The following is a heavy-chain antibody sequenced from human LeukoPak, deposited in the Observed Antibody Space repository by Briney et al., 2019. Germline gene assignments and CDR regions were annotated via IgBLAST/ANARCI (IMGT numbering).Heavy chain of an antibody. CDR2: IYTSGST. V-gene: IGHV4-4*07. CDR3: ARRYCSGGSCYHYAFDI. CDR1: GGSISSYY. D-gene: IGHD2-15*01. J-gene: IGHJ3*02. Sequence: PSETLSLTCTLSGGSISSYYWSWIRQPAGKGLEWIGHIYTSGSTNYNPPLKSRVTMSVDTSKNQFSLKLSSVTAAGTAVYYCARRYCSGGSCYHYAFDIWDPGTMVTVSS.